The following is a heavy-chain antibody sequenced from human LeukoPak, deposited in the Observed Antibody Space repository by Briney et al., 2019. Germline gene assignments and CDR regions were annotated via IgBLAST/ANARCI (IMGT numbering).Heavy chain of an antibody. D-gene: IGHD5-24*01. V-gene: IGHV3-7*03. CDR3: ARGQYTDGLSY. J-gene: IGHJ4*02. CDR1: GFTFSTFW. CDR2: IKPDGSEK. Sequence: GGSLRLSCAASGFTFSTFWMTWVRQAPGKGLEWVAIIKPDGSEKYYVDSVKGRFTISRDNAENSLFLQMNGLRPEDTAVFYCARGQYTDGLSYWGQGTLVTVSS.